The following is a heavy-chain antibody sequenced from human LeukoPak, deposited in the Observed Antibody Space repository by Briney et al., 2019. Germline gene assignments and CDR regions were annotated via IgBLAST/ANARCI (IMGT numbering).Heavy chain of an antibody. Sequence: PGRSLRLSCAASGFTFSSYGMHWVRQAPGKGLEWVAVIWYDGSNKYYADSVKGRFTISRDNSKNTLYLQMNSLRAEDTAVYYCASTGDYVLEFDYWGQGTLVTVSS. J-gene: IGHJ4*02. CDR2: IWYDGSNK. CDR3: ASTGDYVLEFDY. D-gene: IGHD4-17*01. V-gene: IGHV3-33*01. CDR1: GFTFSSYG.